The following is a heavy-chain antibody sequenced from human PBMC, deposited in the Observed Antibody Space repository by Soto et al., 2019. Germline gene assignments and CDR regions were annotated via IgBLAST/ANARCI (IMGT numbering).Heavy chain of an antibody. CDR1: GFTFSTYS. D-gene: IGHD2-21*02. J-gene: IGHJ6*02. CDR3: AREETAWPLAYGLDV. Sequence: GGSLRLSCAASGFTFSTYSMHWVRQAPGKGLEWVSSIGRRSDIYYADSVKGRFTVSRDNAKNSVSLQMNSLRDEDTAVYYCAREETAWPLAYGLDVWGQGTTVTVSS. V-gene: IGHV3-21*01. CDR2: IGRRSDI.